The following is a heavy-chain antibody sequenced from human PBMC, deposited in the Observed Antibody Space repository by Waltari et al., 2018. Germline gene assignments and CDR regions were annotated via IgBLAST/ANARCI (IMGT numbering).Heavy chain of an antibody. CDR1: GFTFKTAW. CDR3: TRGTQSRD. V-gene: IGHV3-15*01. CDR2: LRSKVEGGTT. J-gene: IGHJ4*02. D-gene: IGHD3-10*01. Sequence: DVRLVESGGGLVNPGGSLSLSCATSGFTFKTAWITWVRQAPGKGLEWVGQLRSKVEGGTTDYSAPVRGRFTISRDDSKNTAYLQMNSLKTEDTAIYFCTRGTQSRDWGQGTLVTVSS.